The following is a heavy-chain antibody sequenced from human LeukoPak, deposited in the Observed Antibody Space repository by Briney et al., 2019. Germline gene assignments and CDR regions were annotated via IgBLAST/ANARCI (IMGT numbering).Heavy chain of an antibody. CDR3: AKDSALTGGAFDI. CDR2: SSSSSSYI. J-gene: IGHJ3*02. CDR1: GFTFSSYS. Sequence: GGSLRLSCAASGFTFSSYSMNWVRQAPGKGLEWVSSSSSSSSYIYYADSVKGRFTISRDNAKNSLYLQMNSLRAEDTAVYYCAKDSALTGGAFDIWGQGTMVTVSS. D-gene: IGHD3-10*01. V-gene: IGHV3-21*01.